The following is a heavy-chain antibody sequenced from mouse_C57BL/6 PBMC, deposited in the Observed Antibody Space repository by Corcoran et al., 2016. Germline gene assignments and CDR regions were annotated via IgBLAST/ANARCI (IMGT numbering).Heavy chain of an antibody. CDR1: GYTFTTYG. D-gene: IGHD4-1*02. CDR2: INTYSGVP. J-gene: IGHJ4*01. CDR3: AREGWTQLGRGPMDY. V-gene: IGHV9-3*01. Sequence: QIQLVQSGPELKKPGETVKISCKASGYTFTTYGMSWVKQAPGKGLKWMGWINTYSGVPTYADDFKGRFAFSLETSASTAYLQINNLKNEDTATYFCAREGWTQLGRGPMDYWGQGTSVTVSS.